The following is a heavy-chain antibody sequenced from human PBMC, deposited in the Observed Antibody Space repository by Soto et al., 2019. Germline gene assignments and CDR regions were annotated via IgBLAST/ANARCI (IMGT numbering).Heavy chain of an antibody. V-gene: IGHV3-74*01. D-gene: IGHD6-19*01. CDR2: INSDGSST. J-gene: IGHJ4*02. CDR3: ARSSGWYYFDY. Sequence: GGPRRLSCAASGFTFSSYWMHWVRQAPGKGLVWVSRINSDGSSTSYADSVKGRFTISRDNAKNTLYLQMNSLRAEDTAVYYCARSSGWYYFDYWGQGTLVTVSS. CDR1: GFTFSSYW.